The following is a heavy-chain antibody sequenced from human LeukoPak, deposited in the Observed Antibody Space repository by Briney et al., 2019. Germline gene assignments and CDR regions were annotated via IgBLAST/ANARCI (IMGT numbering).Heavy chain of an antibody. CDR2: ISYDGSNK. D-gene: IGHD2-21*02. Sequence: PGGSLRLSCAATGFTFSSYGMHWVRQAPGKGLEWVAVISYDGSNKYYADSVKGRFTISRDNSKNTLYLQMNSLRAEDTAVYYCAKRITGHCGGDCYSLDYWGQGTLVTVSS. CDR3: AKRITGHCGGDCYSLDY. CDR1: GFTFSSYG. V-gene: IGHV3-30*18. J-gene: IGHJ4*02.